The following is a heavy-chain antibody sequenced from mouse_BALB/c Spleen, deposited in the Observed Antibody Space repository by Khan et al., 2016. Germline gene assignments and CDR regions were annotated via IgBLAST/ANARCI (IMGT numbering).Heavy chain of an antibody. D-gene: IGHD1-1*01. CDR3: ARRGHYYGSSYVGYYAMDY. CDR1: GFTFSDYY. J-gene: IGHJ4*01. Sequence: EVELVESGGGLVKPGGSLKLSCVASGFTFSDYYMYWVRQTPEKRLEWVATISDGGSYTYYPDSVKGRFTISRDNAKNNLYLQMSSLKSEDTAMYYCARRGHYYGSSYVGYYAMDYWGQGTSVTVSS. V-gene: IGHV5-4*02. CDR2: ISDGGSYT.